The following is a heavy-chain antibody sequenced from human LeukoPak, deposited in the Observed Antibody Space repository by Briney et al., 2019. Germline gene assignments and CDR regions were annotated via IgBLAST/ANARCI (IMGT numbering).Heavy chain of an antibody. V-gene: IGHV4-59*11. CDR1: GGSISSHY. CDR2: IYYSGST. D-gene: IGHD1-1*01. J-gene: IGHJ4*02. Sequence: PSETLSLTCTVSGGSISSHYCSWIRQPPGKGLEWIGYIYYSGSTNYHPSLKSRVTISVDTSKNQFSLKLSSVTAADTAVYYCARCLNWNRPFDYWGQGTLVTVSS. CDR3: ARCLNWNRPFDY.